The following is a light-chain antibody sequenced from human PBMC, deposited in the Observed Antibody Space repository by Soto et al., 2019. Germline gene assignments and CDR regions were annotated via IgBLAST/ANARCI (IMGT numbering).Light chain of an antibody. CDR1: SSNIGSNY. V-gene: IGLV1-47*01. CDR2: RNN. J-gene: IGLJ2*01. CDR3: AAWDDSLSVVV. Sequence: QSVLTQPPSASGTPGQRGTISCSGSSSNIGSNYVYWYQQLPGTAPKLLIYRNNQRPSGVPDRLSGSKSGTSASLAISGLRSEDEADYYCAAWDDSLSVVVFGGGTKLTVL.